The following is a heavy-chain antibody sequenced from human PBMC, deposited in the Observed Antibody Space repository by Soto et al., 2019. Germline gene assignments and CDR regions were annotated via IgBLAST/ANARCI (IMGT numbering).Heavy chain of an antibody. CDR1: GDSISTYY. CDR3: ALRRMAVVPEY. D-gene: IGHD3-22*01. V-gene: IGHV4-59*01. J-gene: IGHJ4*02. Sequence: QVQLQESGPGLVKPSETLSLTCAVSGDSISTYYCMWIRQPPGKGLESIGYLYYGRSANYNPSLKRRVTLSVDTSTNQCALTLSSMTAAHTAVYYCALRRMAVVPEYWGPGTLVTVSS. CDR2: LYYGRSA.